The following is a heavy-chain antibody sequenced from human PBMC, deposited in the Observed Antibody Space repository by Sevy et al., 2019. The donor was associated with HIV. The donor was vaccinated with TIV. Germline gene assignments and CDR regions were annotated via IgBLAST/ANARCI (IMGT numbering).Heavy chain of an antibody. V-gene: IGHV4-59*08. CDR1: GGSITSLY. CDR2: IYYNGHI. Sequence: SETLSLTCTVSGGSITSLYWNWIRQPPGKGLEWIANIYYNGHINYNPSFKSRVTLSLYTSKNQFSLRLSSVTAADTAMYYCAGENAWGRGYSWGQGTLVTVSS. D-gene: IGHD1-26*01. CDR3: AGENAWGRGYS. J-gene: IGHJ4*02.